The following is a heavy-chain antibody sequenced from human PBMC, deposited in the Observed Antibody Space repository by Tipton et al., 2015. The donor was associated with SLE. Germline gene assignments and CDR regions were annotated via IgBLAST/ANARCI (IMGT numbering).Heavy chain of an antibody. CDR2: IYHSGST. V-gene: IGHV4-38-2*02. CDR1: GYSISSGYY. CDR3: ARGPGIVVVPAAIGGDY. D-gene: IGHD2-2*02. Sequence: LRLSCTVSGYSISSGYYWGWIRQPPGKGLEWIGSIYHSGSTYYNPSLKSRVTISVDTSKNQFSLKLSSVTAADTAVYYCARGPGIVVVPAAIGGDYWGQGTLVTVSS. J-gene: IGHJ4*02.